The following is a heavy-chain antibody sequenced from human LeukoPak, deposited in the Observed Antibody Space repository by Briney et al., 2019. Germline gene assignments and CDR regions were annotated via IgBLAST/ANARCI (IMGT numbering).Heavy chain of an antibody. V-gene: IGHV3-30*02. Sequence: PGGSLRLSCAASGFTFSSYGMHWVRQAPGKGLEWVAFIRYDGSNKYYADSVKGRFTISRDNSKNTLYLQMNSLRPEDTALYYCAKWGVGWYGLDYWGQGTLVVVSS. CDR3: AKWGVGWYGLDY. D-gene: IGHD6-19*01. CDR1: GFTFSSYG. CDR2: IRYDGSNK. J-gene: IGHJ4*02.